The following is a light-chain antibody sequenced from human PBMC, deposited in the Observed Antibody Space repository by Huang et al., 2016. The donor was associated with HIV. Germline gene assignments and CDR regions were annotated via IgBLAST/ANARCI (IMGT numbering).Light chain of an antibody. J-gene: IGKJ4*01. CDR1: QSVEIS. CDR3: HQRHNWLT. V-gene: IGKV3-11*01. Sequence: EVVLTQSPATVSVSPGQGATLSCRASQSVEISVAWYHQKPGQSPRRLIYGASERAAGTPVRCSGSGSGTHFTLTISSLEPDDVGVYYCHQRHNWLTFGGGTKVEI. CDR2: GAS.